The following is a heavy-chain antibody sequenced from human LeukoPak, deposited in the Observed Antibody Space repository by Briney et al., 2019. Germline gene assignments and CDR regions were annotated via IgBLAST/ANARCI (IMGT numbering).Heavy chain of an antibody. CDR3: GRAGDY. CDR1: GFTFSNYY. J-gene: IGHJ4*02. V-gene: IGHV3-21*06. CDR2: ISGTSSYI. Sequence: PGGSLRLSCAASGFTFSNYYMNWVRQAPGKGLECISSISGTSSYIFYANSLKGRFIVSRDNAKNSLFLQMNSLTAEDTAVYYCGRAGDYWGQGTLVTVSS. D-gene: IGHD7-27*01.